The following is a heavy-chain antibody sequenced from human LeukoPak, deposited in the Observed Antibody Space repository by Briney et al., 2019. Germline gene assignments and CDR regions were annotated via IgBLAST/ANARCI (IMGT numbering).Heavy chain of an antibody. CDR2: MNPNSGNT. Sequence: GASVKVSCKASGYTFTSYDINWVRQATGQGLEWMGWMNPNSGNTGYAQKFQGRVTMTRNTSMSTAYMELSSLRSEDTAVYYCARERGYSSSDAFDIWGQGTMVTVSS. CDR1: GYTFTSYD. J-gene: IGHJ3*02. V-gene: IGHV1-8*01. D-gene: IGHD6-13*01. CDR3: ARERGYSSSDAFDI.